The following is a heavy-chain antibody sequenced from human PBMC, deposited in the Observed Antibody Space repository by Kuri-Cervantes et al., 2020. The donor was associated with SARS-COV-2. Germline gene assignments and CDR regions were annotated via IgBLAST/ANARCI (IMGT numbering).Heavy chain of an antibody. D-gene: IGHD2-8*01. CDR1: GYTFTGYY. V-gene: IGHV1-24*01. J-gene: IGHJ4*02. CDR2: FDPEDGET. CDR3: ATNRCTNGVCSVYYFDY. Sequence: ASVKVSCKASGYTFTGYYMHWVRQAPGKGLEWMGGFDPEDGETIYAQKFQGRVTMTEDTSTDTAYMELSSLRSEDTAVYYCATNRCTNGVCSVYYFDYWGQGTLVTVSS.